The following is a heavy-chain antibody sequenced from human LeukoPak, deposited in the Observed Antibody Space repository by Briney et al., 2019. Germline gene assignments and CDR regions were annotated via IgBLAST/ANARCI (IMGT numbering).Heavy chain of an antibody. Sequence: GGSLRLSCAASGFTFSSYGMHWVRQAPGKGLEWVSGISWNSGSIGYADSVKGRFTISRDNAKNSLYLQMNSLRAEDTALYYCAKDSRITMVRGVQKGYFDYWGQGTLVTVSS. V-gene: IGHV3-9*01. CDR1: GFTFSSYG. D-gene: IGHD3-10*01. CDR3: AKDSRITMVRGVQKGYFDY. J-gene: IGHJ4*02. CDR2: ISWNSGSI.